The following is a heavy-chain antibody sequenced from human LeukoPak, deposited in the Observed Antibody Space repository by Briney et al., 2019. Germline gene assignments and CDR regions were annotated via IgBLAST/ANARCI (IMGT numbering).Heavy chain of an antibody. J-gene: IGHJ3*02. CDR1: GGSISGGGYS. CDR2: IYQSGST. D-gene: IGHD1-26*01. Sequence: SETLCLTCTVPGGSISGGGYSWSWIRQSPGKGLEWIGYIYQSGSTYYNPSLKSRVTISVDRSKNQFSLKLSSLTAADTAVYYCARSGSYFSFDIWGQGTMVTVSS. V-gene: IGHV4-30-2*06. CDR3: ARSGSYFSFDI.